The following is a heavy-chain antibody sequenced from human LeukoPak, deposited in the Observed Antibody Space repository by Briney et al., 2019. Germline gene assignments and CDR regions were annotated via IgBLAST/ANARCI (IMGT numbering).Heavy chain of an antibody. CDR2: IRFAGSNK. Sequence: PGGSLRLSCAASGFTFSAYGMHWVRQAPGRGLEWVAFIRFAGSNKYYADSVKGRFIIASADSRTMLYLQMNSLRVEDTAVYYCANVPQWSGDLFIDYWGQGTPATVSS. V-gene: IGHV3-30*02. CDR1: GFTFSAYG. CDR3: ANVPQWSGDLFIDY. D-gene: IGHD3-10*01. J-gene: IGHJ4*02.